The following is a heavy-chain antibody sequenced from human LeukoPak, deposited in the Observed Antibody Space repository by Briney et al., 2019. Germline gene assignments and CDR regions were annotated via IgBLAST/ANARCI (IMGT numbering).Heavy chain of an antibody. CDR3: AKDSPGVSGLDV. Sequence: PSETLSLTCTVSGGSISSYYWSWIRQPPGKGLEWIGYIYYSGSTNYNPSLKSRVTISVDTSKNQFSLKLSSVTAADTAVYYCAKDSPGVSGLDVWGQGTMVTVSS. J-gene: IGHJ6*02. V-gene: IGHV4-59*01. CDR1: GGSISSYY. CDR2: IYYSGST.